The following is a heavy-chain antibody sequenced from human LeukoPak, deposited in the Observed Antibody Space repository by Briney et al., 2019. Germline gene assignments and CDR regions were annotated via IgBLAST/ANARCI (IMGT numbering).Heavy chain of an antibody. D-gene: IGHD2-15*01. V-gene: IGHV1-2*02. CDR3: AREDLYSYPLDF. CDR2: INPNSGDT. J-gene: IGHJ1*01. Sequence: ASVTVSCRASGYIFTDYYLHWVRQAPGQGLEWLGWINPNSGDTNFAQKFQGRVTMTRDTSINTAYMELSGLRSDDTAVYYCAREDLYSYPLDFWGQRTLVTVSS. CDR1: GYIFTDYY.